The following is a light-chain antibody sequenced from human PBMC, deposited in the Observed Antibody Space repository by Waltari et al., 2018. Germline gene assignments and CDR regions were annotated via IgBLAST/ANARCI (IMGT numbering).Light chain of an antibody. J-gene: IGKJ2*01. CDR1: QPVFNHY. CDR3: QEYGDSPPYT. CDR2: RAS. V-gene: IGKV3-20*01. Sequence: DIVLTQSPGTLSLSPGGRATLSCRASQPVFNHYLAWYQQRPGQAPRLLIHRASNRATGIPDRFSGSGSGTDFTLTISRLEPEDFAVYYCQEYGDSPPYTFGQGTKVEIK.